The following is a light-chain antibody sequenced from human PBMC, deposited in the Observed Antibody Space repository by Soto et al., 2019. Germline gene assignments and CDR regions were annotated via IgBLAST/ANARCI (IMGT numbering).Light chain of an antibody. V-gene: IGKV3-11*01. CDR3: QQRSNWPLT. CDR2: DAS. Sequence: DIVLTQSPATLSLSPGERATLSCRASQSISSYFVWFQQKPGQAPRLLIYDASTRATGIPARFSGSGSGTDFTLTISSLEPEDFAVYYCQQRSNWPLTFGPGTKVDIK. CDR1: QSISSY. J-gene: IGKJ3*01.